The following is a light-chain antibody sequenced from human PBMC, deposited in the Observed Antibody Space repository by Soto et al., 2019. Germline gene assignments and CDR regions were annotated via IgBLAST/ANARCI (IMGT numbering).Light chain of an antibody. CDR3: AAWDDSLDGPT. V-gene: IGLV1-44*01. Sequence: QSELRQPPSTSGTPGQMVSIWCSGLTSNIGTYTVSWYQQFPETAPRLLIYGSDRRPSGVPDRFSGSKSGTSASLSIGGLHSEDEAHYYCAAWDDSLDGPTFGGGTKVTV. CDR2: GSD. CDR1: TSNIGTYT. J-gene: IGLJ2*01.